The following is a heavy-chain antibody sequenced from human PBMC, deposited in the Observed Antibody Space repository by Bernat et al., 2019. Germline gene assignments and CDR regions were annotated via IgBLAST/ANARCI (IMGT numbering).Heavy chain of an antibody. Sequence: QLQLQESGPGLVKPSETLSLTCTVSGGSISSSSYYWGWIRQPPGKGLEWIGGIYYSGSTYYNPSLKSRVTISVDTSKNQFSLKLSSVTAADTAVYYCAGGSSWSNPYLYYYGMDVWGQGTTVTVSS. D-gene: IGHD6-13*01. V-gene: IGHV4-39*01. CDR2: IYYSGST. CDR3: AGGSSWSNPYLYYYGMDV. CDR1: GGSISSSSYY. J-gene: IGHJ6*02.